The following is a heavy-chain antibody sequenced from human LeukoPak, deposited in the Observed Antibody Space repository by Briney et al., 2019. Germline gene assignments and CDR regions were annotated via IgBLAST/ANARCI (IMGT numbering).Heavy chain of an antibody. CDR2: IYLGDSDT. Sequence: GVSLKISCQVSGYILTTYWIGWVRQMPGKGLEWMGIIYLGDSDTRYSPSFQGQVTISADKSINTAYVQWRSLKASDTAMYYCARSLRRTRLDAFDIWGQGTMVTVSS. D-gene: IGHD6-19*01. CDR3: ARSLRRTRLDAFDI. J-gene: IGHJ3*02. CDR1: GYILTTYW. V-gene: IGHV5-51*01.